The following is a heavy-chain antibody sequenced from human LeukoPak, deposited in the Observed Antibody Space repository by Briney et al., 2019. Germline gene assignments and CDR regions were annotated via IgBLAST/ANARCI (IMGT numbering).Heavy chain of an antibody. CDR1: GGSISSSSYY. J-gene: IGHJ3*02. CDR3: ARLTALLYGADAFDI. D-gene: IGHD4-17*01. CDR2: IYYSGST. V-gene: IGHV4-39*01. Sequence: PSETLSLTCTVSGGSISSSSYYWGWIRQPPGKGLEWLGSIYYSGSTYYNPSLKSRVTISVDTSKNQFSLKLSSVTAADTAVYYCARLTALLYGADAFDIWGQGTMVTVSS.